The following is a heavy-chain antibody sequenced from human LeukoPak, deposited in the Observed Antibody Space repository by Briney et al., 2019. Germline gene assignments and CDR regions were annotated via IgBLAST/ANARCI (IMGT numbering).Heavy chain of an antibody. CDR3: ARGKGSYYDYYYGVDV. J-gene: IGHJ6*02. Sequence: SETLSLTCTVSGGSISSYYWSWIRQPPGKGLEWIGYIYYSGSTNYNPSLKSRVTISVDTSKNQFSLKLSSVTAADTAVYYCARGKGSYYDYYYGVDVWGQGTTVTVSS. V-gene: IGHV4-59*08. CDR1: GGSISSYY. D-gene: IGHD1-26*01. CDR2: IYYSGST.